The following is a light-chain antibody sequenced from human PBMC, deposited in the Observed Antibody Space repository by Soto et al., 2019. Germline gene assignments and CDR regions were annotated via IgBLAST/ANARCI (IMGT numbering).Light chain of an antibody. Sequence: IQMTPSPSSLSASFVDRVTIPFRASQSIANFLNWYQQKPGKPPKVLIYGASNLQSGVPPRFSGSGSGTDFTLAISSLQPEDSATYYCLQDINYPWTFGQGTKVDIK. CDR3: LQDINYPWT. V-gene: IGKV1-6*02. CDR1: QSIANF. CDR2: GAS. J-gene: IGKJ1*01.